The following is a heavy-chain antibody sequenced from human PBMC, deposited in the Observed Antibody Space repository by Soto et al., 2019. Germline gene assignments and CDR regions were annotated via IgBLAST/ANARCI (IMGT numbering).Heavy chain of an antibody. Sequence: GASVKVSCKASGYTFTNNDIKWVRQATGQGPEWMGWMNPKSGNTGYAQRFQGRVSMTRDNSITTAYMELRGLRSDDTAVYYCARAPVDRYSADYFDNWGQGTLVTVSS. CDR3: ARAPVDRYSADYFDN. V-gene: IGHV1-8*01. CDR2: MNPKSGNT. J-gene: IGHJ4*02. D-gene: IGHD5-12*01. CDR1: GYTFTNND.